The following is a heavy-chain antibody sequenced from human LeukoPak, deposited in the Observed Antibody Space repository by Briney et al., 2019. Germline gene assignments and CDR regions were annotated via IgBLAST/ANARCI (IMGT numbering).Heavy chain of an antibody. Sequence: GGSLRLSCAASGFTFDDYAMHWVRQAPGKGLEWVSGISWNSGSIGYADSVKGRFTISRDNSKNTLYLQMNSLRAEDTAVYYCARVEAGMDNYWGQGTLVTVSS. V-gene: IGHV3-9*01. J-gene: IGHJ4*02. CDR3: ARVEAGMDNY. D-gene: IGHD6-19*01. CDR2: ISWNSGSI. CDR1: GFTFDDYA.